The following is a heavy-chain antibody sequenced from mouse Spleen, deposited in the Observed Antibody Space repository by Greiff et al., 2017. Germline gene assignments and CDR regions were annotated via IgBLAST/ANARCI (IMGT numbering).Heavy chain of an antibody. V-gene: IGHV1-18*01. Sequence: EVQLQQSGPELVKPGASVKIPCKASGYTFTDYNMDWVKQSHGKSLEWIGDINPNNGGTIYNQKFKGKATLTVDKSPSTAYMELRSLTSEDTAVYYCARSDEGITTGAWFAYWGQGTLVTVSA. J-gene: IGHJ3*01. CDR2: INPNNGGT. CDR3: ARSDEGITTGAWFAY. D-gene: IGHD2-4*01. CDR1: GYTFTDYN.